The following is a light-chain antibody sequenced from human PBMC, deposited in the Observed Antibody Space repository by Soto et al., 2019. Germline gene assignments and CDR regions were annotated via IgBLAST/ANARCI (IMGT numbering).Light chain of an antibody. CDR3: AAWDDSLSGPV. J-gene: IGLJ7*01. CDR1: SSNIGSNY. Sequence: QSVLTQPPSASGTPGQRVTISCSGSSSNIGSNYVYWYQQLPGTAPKLLIHRNNQRPSGVPDRFSGSKPGTSASLAISGLRSEDEADYYCAAWDDSLSGPVFGGGTQLTVL. V-gene: IGLV1-47*01. CDR2: RNN.